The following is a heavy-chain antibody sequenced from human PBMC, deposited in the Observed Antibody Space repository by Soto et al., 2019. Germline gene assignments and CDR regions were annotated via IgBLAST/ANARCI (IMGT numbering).Heavy chain of an antibody. J-gene: IGHJ4*02. Sequence: QVQLQESGPGLVKPSGTLSLTCVVSGGSISNENWWTWVRQPPGKGLEWIGEIYHTGSTNYNPSLKSRVTILGDKSKNQFSLRLSSVTAADTAVYYCAREMGAMSDWGQGTLVIVSS. D-gene: IGHD3-16*01. V-gene: IGHV4-4*02. CDR1: GGSISNENW. CDR3: AREMGAMSD. CDR2: IYHTGST.